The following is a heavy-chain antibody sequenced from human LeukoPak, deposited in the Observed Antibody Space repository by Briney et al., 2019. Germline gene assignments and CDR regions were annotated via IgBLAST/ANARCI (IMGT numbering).Heavy chain of an antibody. J-gene: IGHJ4*02. CDR2: INSDGSST. CDR3: ARDLDTAMVDY. D-gene: IGHD5-18*01. CDR1: GFTFSDHF. Sequence: GGSLRLSCAASGFTFSDHFMHWVRQAPGKGLVWVSRINSDGSSTSYADSVKGRFTISRDNAKNTLYLQMNSLRAEDTAVYYCARDLDTAMVDYWGQGTLVTVSS. V-gene: IGHV3-74*01.